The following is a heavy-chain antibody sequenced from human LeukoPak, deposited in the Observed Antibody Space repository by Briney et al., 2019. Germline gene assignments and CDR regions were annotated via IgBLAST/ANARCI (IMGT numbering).Heavy chain of an antibody. CDR3: ARGDSSGYYY. J-gene: IGHJ4*02. Sequence: GASVKVSCKASGYTFTSYGISWVRQAPGQGLEWMGRIIPILGIANYAQKFQGRVTITADKSTSTAYMELSSLRSEDTAVYYCARGDSSGYYYWGQGTLVTVSS. D-gene: IGHD3-22*01. CDR1: GYTFTSYG. CDR2: IIPILGIA. V-gene: IGHV1-69*04.